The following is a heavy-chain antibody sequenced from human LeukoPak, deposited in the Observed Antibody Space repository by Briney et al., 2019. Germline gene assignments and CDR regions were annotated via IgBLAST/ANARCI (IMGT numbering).Heavy chain of an antibody. CDR3: ARGSAQLERGDAFDI. Sequence: SETLSLTCTVSGGSISSYYWSWIRQPPGKGLEWIGYIYYIGSTNYNPSLKSRVTVSVDTSKNQFSLKLSSVTAADTAVYYCARGSAQLERGDAFDIWGQGTMVTVSS. CDR2: IYYIGST. CDR1: GGSISSYY. D-gene: IGHD1-1*01. V-gene: IGHV4-59*12. J-gene: IGHJ3*02.